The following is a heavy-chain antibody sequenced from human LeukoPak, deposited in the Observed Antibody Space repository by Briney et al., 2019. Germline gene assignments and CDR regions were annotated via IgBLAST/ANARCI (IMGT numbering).Heavy chain of an antibody. J-gene: IGHJ4*02. CDR2: IKSKTNGGTA. CDR3: TTVGISGYYDSNGSYYFDY. D-gene: IGHD3-22*01. CDR1: KSSFNNAW. V-gene: IGHV3-15*01. Sequence: GGSLRLSCAASKSSFNNAWMSWVRPAPGKGLEWVGRIKSKTNGGTADYAAPVKGRFTIARDDSKNTLYLQMNSLKTEDTAVYYCTTVGISGYYDSNGSYYFDYWGRGTLVTVSS.